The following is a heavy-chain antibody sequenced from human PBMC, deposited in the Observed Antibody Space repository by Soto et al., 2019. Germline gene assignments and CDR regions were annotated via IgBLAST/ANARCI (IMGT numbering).Heavy chain of an antibody. CDR2: INAGNGNT. CDR3: ARQFLEWPNAFDI. V-gene: IGHV1-3*01. Sequence: VKVSCKASGYTFTSYAMHWVRQAPGQRLEWMGWINAGNGNTKYSQKFQGRVTITRDTSASTAYMELSSLRSEDTAVYYCARQFLEWPNAFDIWGQGTMVTVSS. CDR1: GYTFTSYA. D-gene: IGHD3-3*01. J-gene: IGHJ3*02.